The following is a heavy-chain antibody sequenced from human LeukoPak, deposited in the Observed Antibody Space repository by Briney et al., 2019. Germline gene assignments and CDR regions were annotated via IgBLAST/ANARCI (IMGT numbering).Heavy chain of an antibody. V-gene: IGHV1-46*01. J-gene: IGHJ4*02. CDR2: INPSGGST. CDR3: ATGPTGDYGDYDFDY. Sequence: GASVKVSCKASGYTFTSYYMHWVRQAPGQGLEWMGIINPSGGSTSYAQKFQGRVTITADESTSTAYMELSSLRSEDTAVYYCATGPTGDYGDYDFDYWGQGTLVTVSS. CDR1: GYTFTSYY. D-gene: IGHD4-17*01.